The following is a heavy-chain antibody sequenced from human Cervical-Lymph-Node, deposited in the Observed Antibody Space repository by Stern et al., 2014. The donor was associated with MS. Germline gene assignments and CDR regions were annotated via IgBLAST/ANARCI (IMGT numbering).Heavy chain of an antibody. Sequence: EVQLVESGAELKKPGESLKISCQGSGYTFANHWVGWVRPLPGKGLDWMGIIYPGDSETKYSPSFEGQVTISADKSISTAYLQWSRLTASDTAMYYCATGYSSGLDAFDLWGQGTMVAVSS. J-gene: IGHJ3*01. V-gene: IGHV5-51*01. CDR1: GYTFANHW. CDR2: IYPGDSET. CDR3: ATGYSSGLDAFDL. D-gene: IGHD6-19*01.